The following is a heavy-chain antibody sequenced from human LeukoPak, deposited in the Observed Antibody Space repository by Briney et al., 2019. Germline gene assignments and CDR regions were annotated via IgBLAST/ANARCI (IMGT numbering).Heavy chain of an antibody. Sequence: SETLSLTCAVYGGSFSGYYWSWIRQPPGRGLEWIGEINHSGSTNYNPSLKSRVTISVDTSKNQFSLKLSSVTAADTAVYYCARVSRGYYYYYMDVWGKGTTVTVSS. D-gene: IGHD2-2*01. V-gene: IGHV4-34*01. CDR1: GGSFSGYY. J-gene: IGHJ6*03. CDR2: INHSGST. CDR3: ARVSRGYYYYYMDV.